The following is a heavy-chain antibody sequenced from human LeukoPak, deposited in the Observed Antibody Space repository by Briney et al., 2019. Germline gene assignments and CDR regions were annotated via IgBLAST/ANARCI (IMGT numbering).Heavy chain of an antibody. V-gene: IGHV4-38-2*02. Sequence: SETLSLTCTVSGYSISSGYYWGWIRQPPGKGLEWIGSIYHSGSTYYNPSLKSRVTISVDTSKNQFSLKLSSVTAADTAVYYCARTHYYGSGTHVLDYWGQGTLVTVSS. J-gene: IGHJ4*02. CDR3: ARTHYYGSGTHVLDY. CDR2: IYHSGST. D-gene: IGHD3-10*01. CDR1: GYSISSGYY.